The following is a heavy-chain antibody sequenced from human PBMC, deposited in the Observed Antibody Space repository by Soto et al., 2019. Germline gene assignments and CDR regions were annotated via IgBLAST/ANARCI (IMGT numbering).Heavy chain of an antibody. Sequence: SETLSLTCAVSGVSIHNSHSFWGWIRQPPGKGLEFIGSVYYSGGANYNPSLKSRVTVSIDTSNNQFSLRVNSVTAADTAVYYCGRVVEGATRHTDFDSWGQGSLVTVSS. CDR1: GVSIHNSHSF. V-gene: IGHV4-39*01. D-gene: IGHD2-15*01. CDR2: VYYSGGA. CDR3: GRVVEGATRHTDFDS. J-gene: IGHJ5*01.